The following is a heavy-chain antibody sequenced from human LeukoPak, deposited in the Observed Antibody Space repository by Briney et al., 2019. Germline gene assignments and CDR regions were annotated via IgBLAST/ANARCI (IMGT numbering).Heavy chain of an antibody. D-gene: IGHD2/OR15-2a*01. CDR3: ARTCDSTAYHF. CDR1: GGSVTSYY. V-gene: IGHV4-59*08. J-gene: IGHJ4*01. Sequence: KPSETLSLTCSVSGGSVTSYYWNWTRQTPDKGLEWIAYIYHSGLTRYNPSLKSRVTISMDTSKNQISLKVASVTAADTGFYYRARTCDSTAYHFWGHGTQVTVSS. CDR2: IYHSGLT.